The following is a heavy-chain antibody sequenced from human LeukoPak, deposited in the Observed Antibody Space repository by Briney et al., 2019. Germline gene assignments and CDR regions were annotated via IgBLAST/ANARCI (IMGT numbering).Heavy chain of an antibody. V-gene: IGHV1-69*04. CDR3: AREENYLLDY. J-gene: IGHJ4*02. D-gene: IGHD1-7*01. Sequence: SVKVSCKASGYTFTSYGISWVRQAPGQGLEWMGRIIPILGIANYAQKFQGRVTITADKSTSTAYMELSSLRSEDTAVYYCAREENYLLDYWGQGTLVTVSS. CDR1: GYTFTSYG. CDR2: IIPILGIA.